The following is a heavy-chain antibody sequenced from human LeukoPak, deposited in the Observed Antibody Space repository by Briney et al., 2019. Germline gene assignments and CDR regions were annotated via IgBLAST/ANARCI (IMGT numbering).Heavy chain of an antibody. D-gene: IGHD2-2*01. CDR3: ARDHAYRTDY. V-gene: IGHV3-7*01. Sequence: PGGSLRLSCAASGFSFSNDWMCWVRQAPGKGLEWVANINQDESKKYYVDSVKGRLTISRDNAKNSLYLQMSSLRAEDTAVYYCARDHAYRTDYWGQGTLVTVSS. CDR2: INQDESKK. J-gene: IGHJ4*02. CDR1: GFSFSNDW.